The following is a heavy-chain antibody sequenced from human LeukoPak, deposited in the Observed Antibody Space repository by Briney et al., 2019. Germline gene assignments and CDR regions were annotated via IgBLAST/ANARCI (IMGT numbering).Heavy chain of an antibody. V-gene: IGHV4-34*01. CDR1: GGSFSGYY. CDR2: INHSEST. D-gene: IGHD3-9*01. Sequence: PSETLSLTCAVYGGSFSGYYWSWIRQPPGKGLEWIGEINHSESTYYNPSLKSRVTISVDTSKNQFSLKLSSVTAADTAVYYCAREVAGYSRAKNFDYWGQGTLVTVSS. J-gene: IGHJ4*02. CDR3: AREVAGYSRAKNFDY.